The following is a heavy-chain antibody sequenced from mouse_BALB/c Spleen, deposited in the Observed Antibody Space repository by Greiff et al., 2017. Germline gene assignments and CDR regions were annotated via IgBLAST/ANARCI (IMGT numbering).Heavy chain of an antibody. CDR2: INPSTGYT. CDR3: ATLYDYDGYYFDD. J-gene: IGHJ2*01. CDR1: GYTFTSYW. V-gene: IGHV1-7*01. Sequence: QVQLQQSGAELAKPGASVKMSCKASGYTFTSYWMHWVKQRPGQGLEWIGYINPSTGYTEYNQKFKDKATLTADKSSSTAYMQLSSLTSEDSAVYYCATLYDYDGYYFDDWGQGTTLTVSS. D-gene: IGHD2-4*01.